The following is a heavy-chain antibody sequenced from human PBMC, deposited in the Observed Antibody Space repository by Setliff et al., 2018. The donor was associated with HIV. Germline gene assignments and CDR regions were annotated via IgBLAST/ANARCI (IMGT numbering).Heavy chain of an antibody. CDR2: ISPNFGHT. J-gene: IGHJ6*02. CDR3: ARLGSGWSDSYYYAMDI. D-gene: IGHD6-19*01. V-gene: IGHV1-2*02. Sequence: ASVKVSCKASGYTFTGYYMHWVRQAPGQGLEWMGWISPNFGHTNYAQNFLGRVTMTIDTSTSRAYMELRSLRSDDTAMYFCARLGSGWSDSYYYAMDIWGQGTTGTVSS. CDR1: GYTFTGYY.